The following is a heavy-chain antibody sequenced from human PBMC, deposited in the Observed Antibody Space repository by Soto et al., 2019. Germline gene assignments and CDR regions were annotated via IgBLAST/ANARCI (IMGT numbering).Heavy chain of an antibody. V-gene: IGHV1-69*02. D-gene: IGHD4-17*01. CDR3: ARAPTTVTTHLFDY. J-gene: IGHJ4*02. Sequence: GASVKVSCEACGGSFSSYTISWVRQAPGQGLEWMGRIIPILGIANYAQKFQGRVTITADKSTSTAYMELSSLRSEDTAVYYCARAPTTVTTHLFDYWGQGTLVTVS. CDR1: GGSFSSYT. CDR2: IIPILGIA.